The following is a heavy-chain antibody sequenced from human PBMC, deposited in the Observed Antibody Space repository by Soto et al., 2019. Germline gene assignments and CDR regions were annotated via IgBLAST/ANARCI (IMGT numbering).Heavy chain of an antibody. CDR3: AREDRYYYDSSGYDFPVSAFDI. V-gene: IGHV1-69*06. Sequence: QVQLVQSGAEVKKPGSSVKVSCKASGGTFSSYAISWVRQAPGQGLEWMGGIIPIFGTANYAQKFQGRVTITADKSTSTAGMELSSLRSEDTAVYYCAREDRYYYDSSGYDFPVSAFDIWGQGTIVTFSS. CDR2: IIPIFGTA. CDR1: GGTFSSYA. D-gene: IGHD3-22*01. J-gene: IGHJ3*02.